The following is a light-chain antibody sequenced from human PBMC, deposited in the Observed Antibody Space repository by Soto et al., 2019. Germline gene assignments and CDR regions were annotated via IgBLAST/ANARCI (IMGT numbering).Light chain of an antibody. J-gene: IGLJ1*01. Sequence: QSVLTQPAPLSGSPGQSITISCLGTSSNVGSYNVASWYQQHPGKAPKLLIYEVSKRPSGVSDRFSGSKSGNTASLTISGLQAEDEADYHCCSYAGSSSAYVFGTGTKVTVL. CDR3: CSYAGSSSAYV. CDR1: SSNVGSYNV. V-gene: IGLV2-23*02. CDR2: EVS.